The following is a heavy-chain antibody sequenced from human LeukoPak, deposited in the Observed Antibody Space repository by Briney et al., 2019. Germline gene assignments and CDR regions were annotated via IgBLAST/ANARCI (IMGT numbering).Heavy chain of an antibody. CDR1: GFTFSDYY. J-gene: IGHJ6*03. Sequence: GGSLRLSCAASGFTFSDYYMSWIRQAPGKGLEWVSYISHSGRTMYYADSVKGRFTISRDNAKNSLYLQMNSLRAGDTAVYYCARDSIVRGNIGNDMDGWGKGTTGTGSS. D-gene: IGHD2-8*01. CDR2: ISHSGRTM. CDR3: ARDSIVRGNIGNDMDG. V-gene: IGHV3-11*01.